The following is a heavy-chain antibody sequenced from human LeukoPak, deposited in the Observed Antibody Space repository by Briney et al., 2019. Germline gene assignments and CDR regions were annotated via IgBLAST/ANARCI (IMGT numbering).Heavy chain of an antibody. Sequence: SETLSLTCTVSGDSISSDYWTWLRQPPGKRLEWIGYISYSGSTSYNPSLKSRVTISADTSKNQFSLQLRSVTAADTAIYYCSRHGQEGDRFGSGSYNAYDIWGQGTLVTVSS. CDR1: GDSISSDY. V-gene: IGHV4-59*08. D-gene: IGHD3-10*01. CDR2: ISYSGST. J-gene: IGHJ3*02. CDR3: SRHGQEGDRFGSGSYNAYDI.